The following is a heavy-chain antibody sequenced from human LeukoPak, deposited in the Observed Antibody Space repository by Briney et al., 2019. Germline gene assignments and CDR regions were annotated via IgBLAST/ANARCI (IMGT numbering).Heavy chain of an antibody. CDR3: ARDSYYYDSGGYSPFDY. J-gene: IGHJ4*02. Sequence: TSETLSLTCTVSGGSISSYYWSWIRQPPGKGLEWIGYIYCSGSTNYNPSLESRVTISVDTSKNQFSLKLSSVTAADTAVYYCARDSYYYDSGGYSPFDYWGQGTLVTVSS. D-gene: IGHD3-22*01. CDR1: GGSISSYY. V-gene: IGHV4-59*01. CDR2: IYCSGST.